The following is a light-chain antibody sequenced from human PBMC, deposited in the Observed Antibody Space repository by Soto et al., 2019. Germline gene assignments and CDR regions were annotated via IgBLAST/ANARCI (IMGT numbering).Light chain of an antibody. CDR2: GAS. Sequence: DIQMTQSPSTLSASVGDRVTITCRPSQNISSWLAWYQQKPGKAPNLLIYGASILESGVPSRFSGSGSVSEFTLTISSLQGDDFTPYYWQQYSSSRTFGPGTKVEIK. CDR1: QNISSW. V-gene: IGKV1-5*01. CDR3: QQYSSSRT. J-gene: IGKJ1*01.